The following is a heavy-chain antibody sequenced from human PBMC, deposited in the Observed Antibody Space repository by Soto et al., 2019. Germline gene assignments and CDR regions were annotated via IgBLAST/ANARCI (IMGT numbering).Heavy chain of an antibody. V-gene: IGHV1-18*01. Sequence: ASVKVSCKTSCYTFTIYGSIWVRQAPGQGLEWMGWISAYNGNTNYAQKLQGRVTMTTDTSTSTAYMELRSLRSDDTAVYYCARDKAGITIFGVVHSPSYGMDVWGQGTTVTVSS. CDR3: ARDKAGITIFGVVHSPSYGMDV. CDR2: ISAYNGNT. D-gene: IGHD3-3*01. J-gene: IGHJ6*02. CDR1: CYTFTIYG.